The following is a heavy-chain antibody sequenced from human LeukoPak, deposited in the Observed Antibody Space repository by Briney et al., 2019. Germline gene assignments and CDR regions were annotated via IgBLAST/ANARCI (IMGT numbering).Heavy chain of an antibody. V-gene: IGHV1-69*04. J-gene: IGHJ5*02. CDR2: IIPILGIA. Sequence: ASVKVSCKASGGTFSSYAISWVRQAPGQGLEWMGRIIPILGIANYAQKFQGRVTITADKSTSTAYMELSSLRSEDTAVYYCARDFDSSGYWWFDPWGQGTLVTVSS. CDR3: ARDFDSSGYWWFDP. CDR1: GGTFSSYA. D-gene: IGHD3-22*01.